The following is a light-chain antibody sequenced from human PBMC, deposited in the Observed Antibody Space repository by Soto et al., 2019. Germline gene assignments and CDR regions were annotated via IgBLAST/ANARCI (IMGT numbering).Light chain of an antibody. CDR3: QQYDKWPLT. J-gene: IGKJ4*01. CDR1: QTVDSH. Sequence: EVVMTQSPATLSVSAGERVSLSCGASQTVDSHLAWYQQKPGQAPRLLIYGTDTRANGIPARFSGGGSGTEFTLTISSLQSEDFAVYYCQQYDKWPLTFGGGTKVEIK. CDR2: GTD. V-gene: IGKV3-15*01.